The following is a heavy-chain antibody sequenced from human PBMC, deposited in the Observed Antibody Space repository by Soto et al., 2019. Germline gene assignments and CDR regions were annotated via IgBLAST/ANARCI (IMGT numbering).Heavy chain of an antibody. Sequence: PXETLSLTCAVYGGSFSGYYRSWIRQPPGKGLEWIGEINHSGSTNYNPSLKSRVTISVDTSKNQFSLKLSSVTAADTAVYYCASGRGGKIKYYFDYWGQGTLVTVSS. CDR2: INHSGST. D-gene: IGHD2-15*01. CDR1: GGSFSGYY. V-gene: IGHV4-34*01. J-gene: IGHJ4*02. CDR3: ASGRGGKIKYYFDY.